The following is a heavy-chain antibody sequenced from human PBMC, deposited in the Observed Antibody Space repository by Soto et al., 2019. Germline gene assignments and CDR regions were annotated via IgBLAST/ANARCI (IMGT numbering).Heavy chain of an antibody. D-gene: IGHD6-13*01. CDR2: IIPIFGTA. CDR3: ARSIMIAAAGNGFAY. CDR1: GGTFSSYA. V-gene: IGHV1-69*06. Sequence: QVQLVQSGAEVKKPGSSVKVSCKASGGTFSSYAISWVRQAPVQGLEWMGGIIPIFGTANYAQKFQGRVTITADKSTSTAYIEVRSLRSEDTAVHYCARSIMIAAAGNGFAYWGQETLVTVSS. J-gene: IGHJ4*02.